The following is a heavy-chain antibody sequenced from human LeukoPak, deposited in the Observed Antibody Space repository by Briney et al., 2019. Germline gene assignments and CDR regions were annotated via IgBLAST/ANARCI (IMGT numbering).Heavy chain of an antibody. CDR1: GGSISSYY. D-gene: IGHD1-14*01. CDR3: ASLFKTGPHASYYMDV. CDR2: IYYSGST. Sequence: PSETLSLTRTVSGGSISSYYWSWIRQPAGKGLEWIGSIYYSGSTYYNPPLKSRVTISVDTSKNQFSLKLSSVTAADTAVYYCASLFKTGPHASYYMDVWGKGTTVTVSS. J-gene: IGHJ6*03. V-gene: IGHV4-59*05.